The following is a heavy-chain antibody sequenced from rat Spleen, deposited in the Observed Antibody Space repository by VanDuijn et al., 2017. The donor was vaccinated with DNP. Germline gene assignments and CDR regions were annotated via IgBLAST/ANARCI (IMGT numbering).Heavy chain of an antibody. J-gene: IGHJ3*01. CDR1: GFSFSNYG. CDR3: ASLWTLTY. V-gene: IGHV5S13*01. CDR2: ISTGGGST. D-gene: IGHD1-3*01. Sequence: EVQLVKSGGGLAQPGRSLKLSCAASGFSFSNYGMAWVRQAPTQGLEWVASISTGGGSTYYRDSAKGRFTISRDNAKNTLYLQMDSLRSEDTATYYCASLWTLTYWGQGTLVTVSS.